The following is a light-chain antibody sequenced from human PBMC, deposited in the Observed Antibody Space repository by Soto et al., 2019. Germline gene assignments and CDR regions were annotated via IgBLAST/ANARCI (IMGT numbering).Light chain of an antibody. CDR1: QTVSRN. CDR3: QHYNYWPYT. Sequence: EVVVTQSPATLSVSPGERATLSCRASQTVSRNLAWYQQRPGQAPRLLIYDISNRAAGVPARFSGSGSGADFTLTISNLQSEDFAVYYCQHYNYWPYTFGQGTKVDIK. J-gene: IGKJ2*01. CDR2: DIS. V-gene: IGKV3-15*01.